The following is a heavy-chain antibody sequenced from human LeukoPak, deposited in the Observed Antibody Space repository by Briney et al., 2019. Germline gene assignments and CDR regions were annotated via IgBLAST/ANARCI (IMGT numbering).Heavy chain of an antibody. D-gene: IGHD3-22*01. CDR2: IYYSGIT. CDR1: GGSISSGGYY. J-gene: IGHJ4*02. Sequence: SQTLSLTRTVSGGSISSGGYYWSWIRQHPGKGLEWIGYIYYSGITYYNPSLKIRVTISVDTSKNQFSLKLSSVTAADTAVYYCALIPAPRHYYDSSGYYLDYWGQGTLVTVSS. CDR3: ALIPAPRHYYDSSGYYLDY. V-gene: IGHV4-31*03.